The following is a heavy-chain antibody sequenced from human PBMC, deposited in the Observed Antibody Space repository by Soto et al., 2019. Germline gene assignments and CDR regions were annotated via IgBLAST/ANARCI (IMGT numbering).Heavy chain of an antibody. CDR3: ARAAGRSKLLPYYFDP. CDR1: GYGFTTSA. D-gene: IGHD3-10*01. CDR2: ITPATGDT. J-gene: IGHJ5*02. V-gene: IGHV1-3*01. Sequence: QVHLVQSGAEVQKPGASVRISCQASGYGFTTSAIHWVRQAPGQRLEWMGWITPATGDTKYSQNVRGRVTFALDTSATTAYMDLGSLSSHDTAVYYCARAAGRSKLLPYYFDPWGQGTLVTVSS.